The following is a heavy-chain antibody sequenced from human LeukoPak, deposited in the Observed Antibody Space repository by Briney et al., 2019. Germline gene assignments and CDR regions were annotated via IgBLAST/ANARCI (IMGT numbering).Heavy chain of an antibody. D-gene: IGHD1-26*01. V-gene: IGHV1-18*01. CDR1: GYTFTNYA. CDR2: ISAYNGNT. J-gene: IGHJ6*02. Sequence: ASVKVSCKASGYTFTNYAFSWVRQAPGQGLEWMGWISAYNGNTNYAQKLQGRVTMTTDTSTSTAYMELRSLRSDDTAVYYCARDTIVGATKYYYYYYGMDVWGQGTTVTVSS. CDR3: ARDTIVGATKYYYYYYGMDV.